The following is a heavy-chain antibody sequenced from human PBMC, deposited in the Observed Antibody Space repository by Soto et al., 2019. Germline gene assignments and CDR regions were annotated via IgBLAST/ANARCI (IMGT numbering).Heavy chain of an antibody. CDR3: AKVPLALRYFDY. Sequence: QVQLVDSGGDMVQPGKSLRLSCAASGFTFSNYAMYWVRQAPGKGLEWVAVISSDGNSKYYADSVKGRFTISRDNSKNTLYLQMNSLRTEDTAVYYCAKVPLALRYFDYWGQGTLVTVSS. CDR1: GFTFSNYA. J-gene: IGHJ4*02. D-gene: IGHD3-9*01. CDR2: ISSDGNSK. V-gene: IGHV3-30*18.